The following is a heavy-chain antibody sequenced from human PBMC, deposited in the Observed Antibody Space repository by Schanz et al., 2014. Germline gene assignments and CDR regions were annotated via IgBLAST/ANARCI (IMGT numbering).Heavy chain of an antibody. CDR1: GYIFTNYD. D-gene: IGHD3-3*02. J-gene: IGHJ2*01. Sequence: QVQLVQSGAEVKKPGASVKVSCKTSGYIFTNYDISWVRQAPGQGLEWMGWISIRTGNTNYGQRLQGRVTMTTDTSPGTAYIELRTLRSYHPAVYFCARVGAFWGFFEPLGRGTLVTVSS. CDR2: ISIRTGNT. V-gene: IGHV1-18*01. CDR3: ARVGAFWGFFEP.